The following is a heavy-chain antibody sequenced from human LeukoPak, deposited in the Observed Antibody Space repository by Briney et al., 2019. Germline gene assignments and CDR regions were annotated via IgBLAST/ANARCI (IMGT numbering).Heavy chain of an antibody. Sequence: SSETLSLTCTVSGGSISSSSYYWGWIRQPPGKGLEWIGSIYYSGSTYYNPSLKSRVTISVDTSKNQFSLKLSSVTAADTAVYYCAREVFGVAAAGTNYWGQGTLVTVSS. J-gene: IGHJ4*02. CDR1: GGSISSSSYY. CDR3: AREVFGVAAAGTNY. CDR2: IYYSGST. D-gene: IGHD6-13*01. V-gene: IGHV4-39*02.